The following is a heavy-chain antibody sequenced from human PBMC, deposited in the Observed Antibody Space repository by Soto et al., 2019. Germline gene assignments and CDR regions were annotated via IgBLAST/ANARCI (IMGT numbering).Heavy chain of an antibody. D-gene: IGHD3-10*01. CDR3: AKAQVRVHYYYYYGMDV. CDR1: GFTFSSYA. Sequence: VQLLESGGGLVQPGGSLRLSCAASGFTFSSYAMSWVRQAPGKGLEWVSAISGSGGSTYYADSVKGRFTISRDNSKNTLYLQMNSLRAEDTAVYYCAKAQVRVHYYYYYGMDVWGQGTTVTVSS. V-gene: IGHV3-23*01. CDR2: ISGSGGST. J-gene: IGHJ6*02.